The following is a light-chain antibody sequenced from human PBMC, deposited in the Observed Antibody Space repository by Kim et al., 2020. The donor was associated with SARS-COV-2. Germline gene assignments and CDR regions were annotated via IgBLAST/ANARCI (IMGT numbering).Light chain of an antibody. CDR3: QAWDSSNVV. J-gene: IGLJ2*01. CDR2: NDS. Sequence: GSPGTTATITGYDDKLGDKHAYWHQPKPGQAPVLVIYNDSKRPSGIPVRFSGSNSGNTATLTISGTQAMDEADYYCQAWDSSNVVFGGGTQLTVL. CDR1: KLGDKH. V-gene: IGLV3-1*01.